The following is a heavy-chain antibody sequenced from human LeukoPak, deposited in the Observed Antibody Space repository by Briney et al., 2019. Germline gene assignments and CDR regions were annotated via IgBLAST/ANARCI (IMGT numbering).Heavy chain of an antibody. CDR3: AREVRGAAGKPMYYFDY. V-gene: IGHV4-61*02. J-gene: IGHJ4*02. CDR2: IYTSGST. D-gene: IGHD3-10*01. CDR1: GGSISSGSYY. Sequence: SQTLSLTCIVSGGSISSGSYYWSWIRQPAGKGLEWIGRIYTSGSTNYNPSLKSRVTISGDTSKNQFSLKLSSVTAADTAVYYCAREVRGAAGKPMYYFDYWGQGTLVTVSS.